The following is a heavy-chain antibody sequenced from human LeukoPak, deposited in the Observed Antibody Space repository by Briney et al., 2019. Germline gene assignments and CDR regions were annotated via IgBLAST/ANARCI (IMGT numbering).Heavy chain of an antibody. V-gene: IGHV3-30*18. CDR2: ISSDGSSK. CDR3: AKDYKNWNGVSWFDP. D-gene: IGHD3-3*01. Sequence: GGSLRLFCAAAGFTFSNSGMHWVRQTPGKGLEWVAVISSDGSSKYYADSVKGRFTISRDNSKNTLYLQMNSLRVEDTAVYYCAKDYKNWNGVSWFDPWGQGTLVTVSS. CDR1: GFTFSNSG. J-gene: IGHJ5*02.